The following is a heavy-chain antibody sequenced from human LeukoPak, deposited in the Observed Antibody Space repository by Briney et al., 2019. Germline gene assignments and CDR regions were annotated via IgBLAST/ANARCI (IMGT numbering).Heavy chain of an antibody. CDR3: ASGGDTDAFDI. J-gene: IGHJ3*02. CDR1: GFIFSSYA. V-gene: IGHV3-30*09. Sequence: GGSLRLSCAASGFIFSSYAMHWVRQAPGKGLEWVAVISYDGSNKYYADSVKGRFAISRDNSKNTLYLQMNSLRAEDTAVYYCASGGDTDAFDIWGQGTMVTVSS. D-gene: IGHD2-21*02. CDR2: ISYDGSNK.